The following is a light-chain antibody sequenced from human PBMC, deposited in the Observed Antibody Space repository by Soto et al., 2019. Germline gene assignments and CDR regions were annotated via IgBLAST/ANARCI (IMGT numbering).Light chain of an antibody. CDR1: QSLLHSTGYNY. CDR3: MQSLHTART. Sequence: DIMMTQSPLSLPVTPGEPASISCRSSQSLLHSTGYNYLDWYLQKPGQSPQLLIYLGSNRASGVPDRLSGSGSGTDFTLKISRVEAEDVGIYYCMQSLHTARTFGQGTKVEIK. J-gene: IGKJ1*01. CDR2: LGS. V-gene: IGKV2-28*01.